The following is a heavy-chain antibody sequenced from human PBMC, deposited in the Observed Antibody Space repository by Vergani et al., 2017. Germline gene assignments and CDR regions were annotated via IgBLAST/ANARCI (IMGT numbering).Heavy chain of an antibody. CDR2: INPNSGGT. Sequence: QVQLVQSGAEVKKPGASVKVSCKASGYTFTGYYMHWVRQAPGQGLEWMGWINPNSGGTNYAQKFQGRVTMTRDTSISTAYMELSRLRSDDTAVYYCARETVTVEPRGYSGYDFYYYYGMDVWGQGTTVTVSS. CDR3: ARETVTVEPRGYSGYDFYYYYGMDV. D-gene: IGHD5-12*01. V-gene: IGHV1-2*02. CDR1: GYTFTGYY. J-gene: IGHJ6*02.